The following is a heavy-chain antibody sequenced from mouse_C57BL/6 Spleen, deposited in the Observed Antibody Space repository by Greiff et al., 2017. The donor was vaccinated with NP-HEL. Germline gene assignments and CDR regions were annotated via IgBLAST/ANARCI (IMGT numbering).Heavy chain of an antibody. Sequence: EVKVVESGEGLVKPRGSLKLSCAASGFTFSSYAMSWVRQTPEKRLEWVAYISSGGDYIYYADTVKGRFTISRDNARNTLYLQMSSLKSEDTAMYYCTREPPEGGYAMDYWGQGTSVTVSS. CDR3: TREPPEGGYAMDY. CDR2: ISSGGDYI. V-gene: IGHV5-9-1*02. CDR1: GFTFSSYA. J-gene: IGHJ4*01.